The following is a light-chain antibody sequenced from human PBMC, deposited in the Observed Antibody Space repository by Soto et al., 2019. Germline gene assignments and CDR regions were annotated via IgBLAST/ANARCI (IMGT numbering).Light chain of an antibody. CDR2: ETS. CDR3: QQYAASPYT. J-gene: IGKJ2*01. CDR1: QSVINY. Sequence: IVLTQSPGTLSLSPGESATLSCRASQSVINYLAWYQQKPGQAPRFLMYETSNRATGVPDRFSGSGSGTDVTLIISRLEPEDFALYYCQQYAASPYTFGQGTKLEI. V-gene: IGKV3-20*01.